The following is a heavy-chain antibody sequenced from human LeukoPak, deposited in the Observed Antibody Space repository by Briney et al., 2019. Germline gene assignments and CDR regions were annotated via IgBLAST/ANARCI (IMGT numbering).Heavy chain of an antibody. Sequence: ASVKVSCKASAYTFTNYYIHWVRQAPGQGLEWMGSISPTSGNTDYAHKFQGRITMTRDTSTTTVYMELSGLRSEDTAVYYCARGPGDNSGYPQAPDYWGQGTLVTVSS. CDR2: ISPTSGNT. CDR3: ARGPGDNSGYPQAPDY. J-gene: IGHJ4*02. V-gene: IGHV1-46*01. D-gene: IGHD3-22*01. CDR1: AYTFTNYY.